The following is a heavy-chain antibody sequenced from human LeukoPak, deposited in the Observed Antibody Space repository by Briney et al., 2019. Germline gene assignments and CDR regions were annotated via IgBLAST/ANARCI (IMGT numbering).Heavy chain of an antibody. Sequence: GGSLRLSCAASGFTFSSSYMNWVRQIPGKGLGWVANINQDGSQIYHVDSVKGRFTISRDNDKNSLYLQMNSLRAEDTAVYYCAKGLYMGGQGTLVTVSS. V-gene: IGHV3-7*04. J-gene: IGHJ4*02. CDR1: GFTFSSSY. CDR2: INQDGSQI. D-gene: IGHD2-2*02. CDR3: AKGLYM.